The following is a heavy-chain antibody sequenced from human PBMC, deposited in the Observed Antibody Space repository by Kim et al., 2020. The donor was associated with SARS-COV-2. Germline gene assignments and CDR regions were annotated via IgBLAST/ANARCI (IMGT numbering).Heavy chain of an antibody. J-gene: IGHJ4*02. V-gene: IGHV3-23*01. CDR3: ARGSRYSGYLD. CDR2: T. Sequence: TPYADSVKGRFTISRDNSMNTLYLQVNSLRAEDTAVYYCARGSRYSGYLDWGQGTLVTVSS. D-gene: IGHD3-22*01.